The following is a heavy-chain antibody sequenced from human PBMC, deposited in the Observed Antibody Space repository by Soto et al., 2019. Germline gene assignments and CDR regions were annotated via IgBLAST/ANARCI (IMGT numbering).Heavy chain of an antibody. Sequence: PGESLKISCKGSGYSVTRYWIGWVRQMPGKGLEWMGIIYPGDSDTRYSPSFQGQVTISADKSISTAYLQWSSLKASDTAMYYCARDQGAQYYYYYGMDVWGQGTTVTVSS. J-gene: IGHJ6*02. V-gene: IGHV5-51*01. CDR1: GYSVTRYW. CDR2: IYPGDSDT. CDR3: ARDQGAQYYYYYGMDV.